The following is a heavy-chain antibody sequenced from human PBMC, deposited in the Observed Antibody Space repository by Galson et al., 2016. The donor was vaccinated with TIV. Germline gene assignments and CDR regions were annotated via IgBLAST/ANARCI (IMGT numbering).Heavy chain of an antibody. D-gene: IGHD5-24*01. V-gene: IGHV3-20*04. Sequence: SLRLSCATSGFNFDDSAFTWVRQVPGKGLEWVCDINWNGRKTRYRDSVTGRFTVSRDSGKKTLYLQLSSLRTEDTGLYYCTRNPAEMRKESDYYDYWGQGTLVTVSS. CDR3: TRNPAEMRKESDYYDY. CDR1: GFNFDDSA. J-gene: IGHJ4*02. CDR2: INWNGRKT.